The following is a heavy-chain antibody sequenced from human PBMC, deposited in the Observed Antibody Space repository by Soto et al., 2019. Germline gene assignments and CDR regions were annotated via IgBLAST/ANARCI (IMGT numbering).Heavy chain of an antibody. CDR2: IIPILGIA. Sequence: ASVKVSCKASGGTFSSYTISWVRQAPGQGLEWMGRIIPILGIANYAQKFQGRVTITADKSTSTAYMELSSLRSEDTAVYYCARAGCSSTSCYRLGNLDYWGQGTLVTVSS. CDR1: GGTFSSYT. V-gene: IGHV1-69*02. CDR3: ARAGCSSTSCYRLGNLDY. D-gene: IGHD2-2*02. J-gene: IGHJ4*02.